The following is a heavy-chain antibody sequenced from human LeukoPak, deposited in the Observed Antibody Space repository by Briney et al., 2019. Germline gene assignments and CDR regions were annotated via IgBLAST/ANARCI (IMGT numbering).Heavy chain of an antibody. Sequence: SETLSLTCSVSGGSISGGSISGYHWSWIRQPPGKGLELIAYMHYSGTTHYNPSLKSRVSISVDTSRKQISLEPTSVTAADTAVYYCARFYYDSSGYSYPDFDYWGQGTLVTVSS. CDR3: ARFYYDSSGYSYPDFDY. CDR2: MHYSGTT. CDR1: GGSISGGSISGYH. V-gene: IGHV4-61*08. D-gene: IGHD3-22*01. J-gene: IGHJ4*02.